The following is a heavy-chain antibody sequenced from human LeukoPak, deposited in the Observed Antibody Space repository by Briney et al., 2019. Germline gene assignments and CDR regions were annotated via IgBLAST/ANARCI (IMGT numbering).Heavy chain of an antibody. CDR1: GFTFSSYG. D-gene: IGHD6-19*01. J-gene: IGHJ4*02. CDR3: ARGSGWYPDY. Sequence: PGRSLRLSCAASGFTFSSYGMHWVRQAPGKGLEWVAVIWYDGSKTYYADSVKGRFTISRDNSKNTLYLQMNSLRAEDTAVYYCARGSGWYPDYWRQGTLVTVSS. V-gene: IGHV3-33*01. CDR2: IWYDGSKT.